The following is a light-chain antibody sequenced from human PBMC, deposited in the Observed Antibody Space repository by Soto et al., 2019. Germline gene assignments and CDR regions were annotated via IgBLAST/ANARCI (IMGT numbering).Light chain of an antibody. CDR1: DSNIGAGYD. CDR2: SNY. V-gene: IGLV1-40*01. Sequence: QSVLTQPPSVSGAAGQTVTISCSGSDSNIGAGYDLPWYQQVPGTAPKLLIHSNYLRASGVPDRFSASKSVTSASLAIIGLQAADEADYYCQSYDTWLGDWVFGGGTKVTIL. J-gene: IGLJ3*02. CDR3: QSYDTWLGDWV.